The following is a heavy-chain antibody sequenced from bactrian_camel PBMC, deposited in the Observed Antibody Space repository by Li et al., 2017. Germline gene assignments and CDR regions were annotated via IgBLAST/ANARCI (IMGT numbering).Heavy chain of an antibody. CDR2: VYNAGSNT. CDR1: GLNFADYS. CDR3: AKLPRVAEYDY. D-gene: IGHD7*01. V-gene: IGHV3S1*01. J-gene: IGHJ4*01. Sequence: VQLVESGGGSVQAGGSLRLSCTASGLNFADYSMAWFRQAPGKGLEWVSTVYNAGSNTYYADSVKGRFTISRDNAKNTMYLQMSSLKSEDTARYWYAKLPRVAEYDYWGQGTQVTVS.